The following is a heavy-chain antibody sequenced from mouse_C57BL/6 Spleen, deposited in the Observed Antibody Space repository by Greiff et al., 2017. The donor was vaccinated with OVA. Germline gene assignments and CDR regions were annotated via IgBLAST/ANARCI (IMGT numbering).Heavy chain of an antibody. Sequence: EVQLVESGPELVKPGASVKIPCKASGYTFTDYNMDWVKQSHGKSLEWIGDINPNNGGTIYNQKFKGKATLTVDKSSSTAYMELRSLTSEDTAVYYCARKRGWNWYFDVWGTGTTVTVSS. CDR1: GYTFTDYN. V-gene: IGHV1-18*01. J-gene: IGHJ1*03. CDR2: INPNNGGT. CDR3: ARKRGWNWYFDV. D-gene: IGHD2-3*01.